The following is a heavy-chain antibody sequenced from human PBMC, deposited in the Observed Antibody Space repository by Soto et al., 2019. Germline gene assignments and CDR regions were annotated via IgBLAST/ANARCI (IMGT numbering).Heavy chain of an antibody. Sequence: SVTVSCKASGYTFTSYAMHWVRPAPGQRLEWTGWINAGNGNTKYSQKFQGRVTITRDTSASTAYMELSSLRSEDTAVYYCARSSWELNYGMDVWGQGTTVTVSS. V-gene: IGHV1-3*01. CDR3: ARSSWELNYGMDV. CDR2: INAGNGNT. CDR1: GYTFTSYA. D-gene: IGHD1-26*01. J-gene: IGHJ6*02.